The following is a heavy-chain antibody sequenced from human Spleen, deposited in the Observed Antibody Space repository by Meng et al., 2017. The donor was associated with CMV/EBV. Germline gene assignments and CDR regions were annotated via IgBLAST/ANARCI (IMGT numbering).Heavy chain of an antibody. V-gene: IGHV3-23*01. CDR3: AKWRPPAALRNYYYGMDV. Sequence: GESLKISCAASGFTFSNYVMSWVRQAPGQGLEWVSTLGGGGSSTYYADSVKGRFTISRDSSKNTVYLQMNSLRAEDTAIYYCAKWRPPAALRNYYYGMDVWGQGTTVTVSS. CDR1: GFTFSNYV. D-gene: IGHD2-2*02. CDR2: LGGGGSST. J-gene: IGHJ6*02.